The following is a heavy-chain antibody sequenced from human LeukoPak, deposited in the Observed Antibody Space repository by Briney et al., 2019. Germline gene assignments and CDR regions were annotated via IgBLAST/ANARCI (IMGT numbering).Heavy chain of an antibody. V-gene: IGHV4-34*01. CDR1: GGSFSGYY. J-gene: IGHJ2*01. CDR2: INHSGST. D-gene: IGHD6-25*01. Sequence: SETPSLTCAVYGGSFSGYYWSWIRQPPGKGLEWIGEINHSGSTNYNPSLKSRVTISVDTSKNQFSLKLSSVTAADTAVYYCAREVAAGRYFDLWGRGTLVTVSS. CDR3: AREVAAGRYFDL.